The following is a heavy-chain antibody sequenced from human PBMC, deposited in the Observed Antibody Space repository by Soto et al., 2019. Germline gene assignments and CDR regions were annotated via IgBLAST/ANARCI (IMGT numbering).Heavy chain of an antibody. V-gene: IGHV3-23*01. CDR3: AKDIGPYSSSSGTDY. D-gene: IGHD6-6*01. CDR2: ISGSGGST. J-gene: IGHJ4*02. CDR1: GFTFSSYA. Sequence: EVQLLESGGGLVQPGGSLRLSCAASGFTFSSYAMSWVRQAPGKGLEWVSAISGSGGSTYYADSVKGRFTISRDNSKNTLYLQMDNLRAEDTAVYYCAKDIGPYSSSSGTDYWGQGNLVTVSS.